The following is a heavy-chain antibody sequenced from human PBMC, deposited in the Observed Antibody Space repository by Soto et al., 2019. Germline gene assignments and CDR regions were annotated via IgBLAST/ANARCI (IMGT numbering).Heavy chain of an antibody. CDR3: AKDTGYSIAAPFFDY. J-gene: IGHJ4*02. Sequence: EVQLVESGGGLVQPGRSLRLSCAASGFTFDDYAMHWVRQAPGKGLEWVSGISWNSGSIGYADSVKGRFTISRDNAKNSLYLQMNSLRAEDTALYYCAKDTGYSIAAPFFDYWGQGTLVTVSS. V-gene: IGHV3-9*01. D-gene: IGHD6-6*01. CDR2: ISWNSGSI. CDR1: GFTFDDYA.